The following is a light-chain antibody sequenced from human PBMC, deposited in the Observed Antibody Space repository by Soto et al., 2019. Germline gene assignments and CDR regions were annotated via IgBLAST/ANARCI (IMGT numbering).Light chain of an antibody. CDR2: GTS. CDR1: QSVNSRY. V-gene: IGKV3-20*01. J-gene: IGKJ3*01. CDR3: QQFGSSLI. Sequence: EIVLTQSPGTLSLSPGERATLSCRASQSVNSRYLAWYQQKPGQAPRLLIYGTSSRATGIPDRFSGSGSGTDFTLTITRLEPEDFAVYYCQQFGSSLIFGPGTKVDIK.